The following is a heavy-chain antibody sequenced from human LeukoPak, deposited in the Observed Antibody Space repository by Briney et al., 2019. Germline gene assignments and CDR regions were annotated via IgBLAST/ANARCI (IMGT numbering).Heavy chain of an antibody. CDR3: ARDYGDGAFDI. CDR1: GGTFINYA. J-gene: IGHJ3*02. Sequence: ASVKVSYKASGGTFINYAVTWVRQAPGQGLEWMGGIIPIFGTANYAQKFQGRVTITADESTSTAYMELSSLRSEDTAVYYCARDYGDGAFDIWGQGTMVTVSS. V-gene: IGHV1-69*13. D-gene: IGHD4-17*01. CDR2: IIPIFGTA.